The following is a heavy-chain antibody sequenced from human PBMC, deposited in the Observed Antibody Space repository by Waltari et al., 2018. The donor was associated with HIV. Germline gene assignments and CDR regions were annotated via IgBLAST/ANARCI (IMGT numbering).Heavy chain of an antibody. Sequence: QVQLVQSGAEVKKPGSSVKVSCKASGGTFSSYAISWVRQAPGQGLEWMGGIIPIFGTANYAQKFQGRVTITADESTSTAYMELSSLRSEDTAVYYCAKESIVVVPAALYYYYGMDVWGQGTTVTVSS. CDR1: GGTFSSYA. J-gene: IGHJ6*02. CDR2: IIPIFGTA. V-gene: IGHV1-69*01. CDR3: AKESIVVVPAALYYYYGMDV. D-gene: IGHD2-2*01.